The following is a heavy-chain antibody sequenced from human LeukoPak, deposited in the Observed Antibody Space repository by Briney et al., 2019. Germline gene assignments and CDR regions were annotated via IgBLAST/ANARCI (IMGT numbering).Heavy chain of an antibody. D-gene: IGHD1-14*01. CDR3: ARVSPRPRFDY. J-gene: IGHJ4*01. CDR1: GASISGDY. V-gene: IGHV4-59*01. CDR2: IYYSGSN. Sequence: KTSETLSLTCTVSGASISGDYWSWIRQPPGKGLEWIGYIYYSGSNNYNPSLKSRVTISVDTSKNQFSLKLSSVTAADTAVYYCARVSPRPRFDYWGHGTLVSVSS.